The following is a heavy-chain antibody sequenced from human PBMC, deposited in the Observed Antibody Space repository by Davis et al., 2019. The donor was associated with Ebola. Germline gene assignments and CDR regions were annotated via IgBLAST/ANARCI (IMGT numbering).Heavy chain of an antibody. Sequence: GESLKISCAASGFTFSSYAMHGVRQAPGKGLKWVAVISYDGSNIYYADSVKGRFTISRDNSKNTLYLQMNSLRAEDTAVYYCARDAFSGRIDYWGQGTLVTVSS. CDR1: GFTFSSYA. CDR2: ISYDGSNI. D-gene: IGHD5-12*01. J-gene: IGHJ4*02. CDR3: ARDAFSGRIDY. V-gene: IGHV3-30-3*01.